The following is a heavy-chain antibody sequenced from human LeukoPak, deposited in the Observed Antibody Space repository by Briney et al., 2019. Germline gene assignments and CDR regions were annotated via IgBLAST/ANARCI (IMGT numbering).Heavy chain of an antibody. CDR3: ARGLGSSGWYWFDP. CDR2: INHSGST. D-gene: IGHD6-19*01. Sequence: SETLSLTCAVYGGSFSGYYWSWIRQPPGKGLEWIGEINHSGSTNYNPSLKSRVTISVHTSKNQFSLKLSSVTAADTAVYYCARGLGSSGWYWFDPWGQGTLVTVSS. V-gene: IGHV4-34*01. J-gene: IGHJ5*02. CDR1: GGSFSGYY.